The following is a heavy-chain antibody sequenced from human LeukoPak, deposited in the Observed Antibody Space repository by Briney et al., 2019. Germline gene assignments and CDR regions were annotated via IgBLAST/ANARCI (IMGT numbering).Heavy chain of an antibody. CDR3: VKVGTGTVDY. J-gene: IGHJ4*02. V-gene: IGHV4-59*01. CDR1: GGSISGYY. CDR2: IHYSGTT. Sequence: SETLSLTCTVSGGSISGYYWGWIRQPPGKGLEWVGYIHYSGTTNYIPSLKSRVTISVDTSKNQFSVKLRSVTAADTAVYHCVKVGTGTVDYWGQGALVTVSS. D-gene: IGHD1-1*01.